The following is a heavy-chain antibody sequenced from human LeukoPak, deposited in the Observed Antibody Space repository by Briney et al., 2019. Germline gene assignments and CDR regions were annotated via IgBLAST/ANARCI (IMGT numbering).Heavy chain of an antibody. V-gene: IGHV3-33*01. J-gene: IGHJ4*02. CDR2: IWYDGSNK. Sequence: PGGSLRLSCTASGFTFGDYAMSWFRQAPGKGLEWVAVIWYDGSNKYYADSVKGRFTISRDNSKNTLYLQMNSLRAEDTAVYYCARQGRGYSGYEPLDYWGQGTLVTVSS. CDR1: GFTFGDYA. CDR3: ARQGRGYSGYEPLDY. D-gene: IGHD5-12*01.